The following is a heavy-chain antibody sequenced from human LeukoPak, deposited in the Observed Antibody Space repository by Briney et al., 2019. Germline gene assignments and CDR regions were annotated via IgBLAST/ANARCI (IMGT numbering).Heavy chain of an antibody. CDR2: INHSGST. V-gene: IGHV4-34*01. CDR3: ARGRIKDY. CDR1: GGSFSGYY. Sequence: SETLSLTCAVYGGSFSGYYWSWIRQPPGKGLEWIGEINHSGSTNYNPSLKSRVTISVDTSKNQFSLKLSSVTAADTAVYYCARGRIKDYWGQGSLVTVSS. D-gene: IGHD1-14*01. J-gene: IGHJ4*02.